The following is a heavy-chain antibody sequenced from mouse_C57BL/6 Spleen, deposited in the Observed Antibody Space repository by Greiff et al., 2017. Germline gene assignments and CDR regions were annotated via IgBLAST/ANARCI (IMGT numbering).Heavy chain of an antibody. J-gene: IGHJ3*01. Sequence: VQLQQPGAELVKPGASVKMSCKASGYTFTSYWITWVKQRPGQGLEWIGDIYPGSGSTNYNEKFKSKATLTVDTSSSTAYMQLSSLTSEDSAVYYCARETAQVSWLAYWGQGTLVTVSA. D-gene: IGHD3-2*02. CDR2: IYPGSGST. CDR3: ARETAQVSWLAY. CDR1: GYTFTSYW. V-gene: IGHV1-55*01.